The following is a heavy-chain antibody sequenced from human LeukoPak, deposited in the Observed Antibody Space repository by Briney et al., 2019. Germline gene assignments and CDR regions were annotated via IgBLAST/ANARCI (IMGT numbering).Heavy chain of an antibody. CDR1: GASISSDDYY. J-gene: IGHJ4*02. CDR3: ARSDSTGYYFGD. D-gene: IGHD3-22*01. V-gene: IGHV4-30-4*01. CDR2: THYSGSS. Sequence: SETLSLTCTVSGASISSDDYYWSWIRQPPGKGLKWIAYTHYSGSSFYNPSLKSRITISVDTSKNQFSLRLSSVTAADTAVYYCARSDSTGYYFGDWGQGTLVTVFS.